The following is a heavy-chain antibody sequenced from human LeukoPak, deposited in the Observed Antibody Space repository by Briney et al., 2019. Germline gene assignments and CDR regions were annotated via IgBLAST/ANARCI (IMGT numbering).Heavy chain of an antibody. D-gene: IGHD3-10*01. V-gene: IGHV4-39*01. J-gene: IGHJ3*02. CDR2: IYYSGST. CDR3: ARPGGSGDTFDI. Sequence: SETLSLICTVSGGSISSRNYYWGWIRQPPGKGLEWIGCIYYSGSTYYNPSLMSRVTISVDTSKSQFSLKLSSGTAADTAVYYCARPGGSGDTFDIWGQGTMVTVSS. CDR1: GGSISSRNYY.